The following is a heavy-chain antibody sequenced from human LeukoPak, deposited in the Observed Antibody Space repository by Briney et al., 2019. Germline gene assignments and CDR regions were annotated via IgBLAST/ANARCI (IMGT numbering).Heavy chain of an antibody. J-gene: IGHJ4*02. CDR1: GFTFSNCY. D-gene: IGHD5-18*01. V-gene: IGHV3-11*01. CDR3: AKGHTYGMI. CDR2: ISSSGDIM. Sequence: GGSLRLSCAASGFTFSNCYMTWLRQTPGKGLEWVSYISSSGDIMDYADSVKGRFTISRDNAKASLYLQMNSLGADDTAIYYCAKGHTYGMIWGQGTLVTVSS.